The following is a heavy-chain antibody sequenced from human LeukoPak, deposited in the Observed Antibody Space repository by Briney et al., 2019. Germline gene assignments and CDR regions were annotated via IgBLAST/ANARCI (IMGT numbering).Heavy chain of an antibody. CDR2: ISTRSSTK. V-gene: IGHV3-48*04. CDR1: GFTFNSYT. Sequence: GGSLRLSCASSGFTFNSYTMTWVRQAPGKGLEWVSYISTRSSTKYYADSVKGRFTISRDNAKNSLYLQMNSLRAEDTAVYYCARDAATTGGGGFDYWGQGTLVTVSS. J-gene: IGHJ4*02. CDR3: ARDAATTGGGGFDY. D-gene: IGHD2-15*01.